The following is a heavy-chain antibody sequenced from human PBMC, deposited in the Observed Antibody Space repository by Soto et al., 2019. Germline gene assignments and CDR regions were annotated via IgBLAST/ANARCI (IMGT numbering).Heavy chain of an antibody. Sequence: EVQLLESGGGLVQPGGSLRLSCAASGFTFSSYAMWWVRQAPGKGLECVSAISGGGETTYYADTVKGRFTISRDNSKNTLALRLNSLRAEATAVYYIAFNSSSGSYYFAYWGSGKVVSVSS. J-gene: IGHJ4*02. CDR2: ISGGGETT. V-gene: IGHV3-23*01. CDR1: GFTFSSYA. CDR3: AFNSSSGSYYFAY. D-gene: IGHD3-10*01.